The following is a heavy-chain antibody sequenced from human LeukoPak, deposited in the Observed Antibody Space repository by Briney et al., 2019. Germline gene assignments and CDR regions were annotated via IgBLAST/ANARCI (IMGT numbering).Heavy chain of an antibody. CDR1: GFTFSTYQ. Sequence: GGSLRLSCTASGFTFSTYQMNWVRQAPGKGLEWVSVINGSGGSTYYADSVKGRFTISRDNSKNTLYLQMNSLRGEDTAVYYCAKDRSYSSSSVFDYWGQGTLVTVSS. J-gene: IGHJ4*02. D-gene: IGHD6-6*01. CDR2: INGSGGST. V-gene: IGHV3-23*01. CDR3: AKDRSYSSSSVFDY.